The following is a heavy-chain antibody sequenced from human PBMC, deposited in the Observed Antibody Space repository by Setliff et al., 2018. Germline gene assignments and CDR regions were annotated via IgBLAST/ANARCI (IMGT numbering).Heavy chain of an antibody. V-gene: IGHV3-7*03. J-gene: IGHJ4*02. CDR3: ARSRGAYCSGGICYTYYFDY. D-gene: IGHD2-15*01. CDR1: GFTFFSYT. CDR2: INQDGSEK. Sequence: GGSLRLSCTTSGFTFFSYTMNWVRQAPGKGLEWVANINQDGSEKYYVDSVKGRFTISRDNAKNSLYLQMNSLRAEDTAVYYCARSRGAYCSGGICYTYYFDYWGQGTLVTVSS.